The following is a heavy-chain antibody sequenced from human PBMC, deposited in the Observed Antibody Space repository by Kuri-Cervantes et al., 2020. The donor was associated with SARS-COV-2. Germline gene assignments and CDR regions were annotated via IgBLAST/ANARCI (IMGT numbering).Heavy chain of an antibody. CDR2: INHSGST. CDR3: ASVPNGYYYYGMDV. D-gene: IGHD1-1*01. V-gene: IGHV4-34*01. J-gene: IGHJ6*04. Sequence: SQAPSLTCAVYGGSFSGYYWHWIRQPPGKGLEWSGEINHSGSTNYNPSLKSRVTISVDTSKNQFSLKLSAVTAADKDVYYCASVPNGYYYYGMDVWGKGTTVTVSS. CDR1: GGSFSGYY.